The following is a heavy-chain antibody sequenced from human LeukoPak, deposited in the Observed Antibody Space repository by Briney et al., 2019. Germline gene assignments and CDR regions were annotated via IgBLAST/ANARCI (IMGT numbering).Heavy chain of an antibody. J-gene: IGHJ4*02. V-gene: IGHV3-11*05. CDR1: GFTFSDYY. CDR3: ARDIIDYGDYGGVWYFDY. Sequence: PGGSLRLSCAASGFTFSDYYMSWIRQAPGKGLEWVSYISSSSYTNYADSVKGRFTISRDNAKNSLYLQMNSLGAEDTAVYYCARDIIDYGDYGGVWYFDYWGQGTLVTVSS. D-gene: IGHD4-17*01. CDR2: ISSSSYT.